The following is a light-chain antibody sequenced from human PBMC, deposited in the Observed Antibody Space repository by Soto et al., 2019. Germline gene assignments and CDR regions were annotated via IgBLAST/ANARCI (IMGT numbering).Light chain of an antibody. V-gene: IGLV1-40*01. Sequence: QSVLTQPPSVSGAPGRRVTISCTGSSSNIGAGYDVHWYQQLPGTAPKLLIYSNTNRPSGVPDRVSGSKSGTSASLAITGLQAEDEADYYCQSYDSSLSGVVFGGGTKLTVL. CDR1: SSNIGAGYD. CDR3: QSYDSSLSGVV. J-gene: IGLJ2*01. CDR2: SNT.